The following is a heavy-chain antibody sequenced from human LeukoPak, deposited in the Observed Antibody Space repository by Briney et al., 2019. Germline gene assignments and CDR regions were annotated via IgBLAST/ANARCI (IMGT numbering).Heavy chain of an antibody. D-gene: IGHD3-22*01. V-gene: IGHV4-38-2*02. Sequence: PSETLSLTCTVSGYSISSGYYWGWIRQTPGKGLEWIGSMYHSGSTYYNPSLKSRVTISVDTSKNQFSLKLNSVTAADTAVYYCATHPDSSGFYGNDYWGQGTLVTVSS. CDR2: MYHSGST. CDR1: GYSISSGYY. J-gene: IGHJ4*02. CDR3: ATHPDSSGFYGNDY.